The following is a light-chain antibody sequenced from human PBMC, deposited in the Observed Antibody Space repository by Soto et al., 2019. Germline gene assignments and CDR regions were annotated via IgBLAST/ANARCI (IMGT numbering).Light chain of an antibody. CDR2: DVN. V-gene: IGLV2-14*03. J-gene: IGLJ1*01. Sequence: QSVLTQPASVSGSPGQSITISCTGTSSDVGGYNYVSWYQQHPGKAPNLMIYDVNNRPSGVSNRFSGSKSGNTASLTISGLQAEDEADYYCSSYTSSSAYVFGTGTKLTVL. CDR3: SSYTSSSAYV. CDR1: SSDVGGYNY.